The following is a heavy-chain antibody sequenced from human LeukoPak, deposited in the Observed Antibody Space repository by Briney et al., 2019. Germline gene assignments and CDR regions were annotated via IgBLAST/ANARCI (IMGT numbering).Heavy chain of an antibody. Sequence: GGSLRLSCAASGFTFSSYAMHWVRQAPGKGLEWVAVISYDGSNKYYADSVKGRFTISRDNAKNSLYLQMNSLRDEDTAVYYCAGSRNPCYYDSFDYWGQGTLVTVSS. CDR1: GFTFSSYA. CDR3: AGSRNPCYYDSFDY. D-gene: IGHD3-22*01. J-gene: IGHJ4*02. V-gene: IGHV3-30-3*01. CDR2: ISYDGSNK.